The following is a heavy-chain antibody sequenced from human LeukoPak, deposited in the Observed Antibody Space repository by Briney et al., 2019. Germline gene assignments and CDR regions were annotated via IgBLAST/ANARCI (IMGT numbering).Heavy chain of an antibody. Sequence: GGSLRLSCAASGFTFSSYSMNWVRQAPGKGLEWVSSVSGKSDYIYYADSVKGRFTISRDNAKNSLYLQMNSLRAEDTAVYYCARERYSSSWYDYNWFDPWGQGTLVTVSS. J-gene: IGHJ5*02. D-gene: IGHD6-13*01. CDR3: ARERYSSSWYDYNWFDP. V-gene: IGHV3-21*01. CDR2: VSGKSDYI. CDR1: GFTFSSYS.